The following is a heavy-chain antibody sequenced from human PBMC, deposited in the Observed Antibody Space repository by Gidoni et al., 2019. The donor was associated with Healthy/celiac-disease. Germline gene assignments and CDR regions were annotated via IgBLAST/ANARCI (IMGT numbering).Heavy chain of an antibody. V-gene: IGHV4-34*01. D-gene: IGHD2-15*01. CDR1: GGSFSGYY. CDR3: ARGLGCSGGSCYGDY. CDR2: INHSGST. J-gene: IGHJ4*02. Sequence: QVQLQQWGAGLLKPSETLSLTCAVYGGSFSGYYWSWIRQPPGKGLEWIGEINHSGSTNYNPSLKSRVTISVDTSKNQFSLKLSSVTAADTAVYYCARGLGCSGGSCYGDYWGQGTLVTVSS.